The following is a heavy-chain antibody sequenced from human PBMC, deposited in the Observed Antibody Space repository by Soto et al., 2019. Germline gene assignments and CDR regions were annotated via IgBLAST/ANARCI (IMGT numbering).Heavy chain of an antibody. Sequence: SETLSLTCTFSGGSIISYYWSWIRQPPGKGLEWIGYIYYSGSTNYNPSLKSRVTISVDTSKNQFSLKLSSVTAADTAVYYCARSITGLYYFDYWGQGTLVTVSS. J-gene: IGHJ4*02. CDR1: GGSIISYY. CDR2: IYYSGST. D-gene: IGHD1-20*01. CDR3: ARSITGLYYFDY. V-gene: IGHV4-59*01.